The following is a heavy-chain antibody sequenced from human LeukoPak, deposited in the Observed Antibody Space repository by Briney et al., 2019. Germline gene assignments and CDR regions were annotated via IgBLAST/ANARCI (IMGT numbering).Heavy chain of an antibody. D-gene: IGHD3-10*01. CDR2: VDPEDGET. J-gene: IGHJ5*02. CDR3: ATDLTMVRGVTNWFDP. CDR1: GYTFTYYY. Sequence: ASVKVSCKVSGYTFTYYYMHWVQQAPGKGLEWMGLVDPEDGETIYAEKFQGRVTITADTSTDTAYMELSSLRSEDTAVYYCATDLTMVRGVTNWFDPWGQGTLVTVSS. V-gene: IGHV1-69-2*01.